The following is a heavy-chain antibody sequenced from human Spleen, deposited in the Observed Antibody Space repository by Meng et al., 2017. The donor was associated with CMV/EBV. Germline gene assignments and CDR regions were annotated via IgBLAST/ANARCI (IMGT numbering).Heavy chain of an antibody. CDR3: AKYSAVGERLYYFDY. D-gene: IGHD2-21*01. Sequence: GESLKISCAASGFDFDDYTMHWVRQAPGKGLEWVSLISWDGDSTYYADSVKGRFTISRDNAKNTLYLQMNSLRAEDTAVYYCAKYSAVGERLYYFDYWGQGTLVTVSS. V-gene: IGHV3-43*01. J-gene: IGHJ4*02. CDR1: GFDFDDYT. CDR2: ISWDGDST.